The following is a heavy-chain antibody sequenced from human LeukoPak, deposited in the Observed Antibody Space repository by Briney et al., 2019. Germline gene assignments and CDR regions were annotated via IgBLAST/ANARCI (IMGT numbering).Heavy chain of an antibody. CDR1: GFTFGDYY. J-gene: IGHJ6*02. CDR2: ISSSSSYT. Sequence: GGSLRLSCAASGFTFGDYYMTWIRQAPGKGLEWVAYISSSSSYTNYADSVKGRFTISRDNARNSLYLQMDSLRAEDTAVYYCARDHEWGQGTTVTVSS. CDR3: ARDHE. V-gene: IGHV3-11*05.